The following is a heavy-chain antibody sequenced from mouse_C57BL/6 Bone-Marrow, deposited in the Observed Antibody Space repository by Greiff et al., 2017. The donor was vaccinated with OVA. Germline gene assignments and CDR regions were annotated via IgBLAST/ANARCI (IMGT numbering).Heavy chain of an antibody. D-gene: IGHD1-1*01. J-gene: IGHJ2*01. CDR3: ARVTTVVATD. CDR2: INPGSGGT. Sequence: LEESGAELVRPGTSVKVSCKASGYAFTNYLIEWVKQRPGQGLEWIGVINPGSGGTNYNEKFKGKATLTADKSSSTAYMQLSSLTSEDSAVYFCARVTTVVATDWGQGTTLTVSS. CDR1: GYAFTNYL. V-gene: IGHV1-54*01.